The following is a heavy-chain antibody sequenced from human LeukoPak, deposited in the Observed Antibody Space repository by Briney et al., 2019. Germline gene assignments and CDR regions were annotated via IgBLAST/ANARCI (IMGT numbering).Heavy chain of an antibody. Sequence: ASVKVSCKASGYTFTGYYMHWVRQAPGQGLEWMGWINPNSGGTNYAQKFQGRVTITRNTSISTAYMELSSLRSEDTAVYYCARGSGWYYFDYWGQGTLVTVSS. CDR3: ARGSGWYYFDY. CDR1: GYTFTGYY. V-gene: IGHV1-2*02. CDR2: INPNSGGT. J-gene: IGHJ4*02. D-gene: IGHD6-19*01.